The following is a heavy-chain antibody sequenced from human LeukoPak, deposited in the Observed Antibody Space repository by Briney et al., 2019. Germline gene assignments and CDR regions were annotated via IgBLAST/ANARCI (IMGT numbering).Heavy chain of an antibody. D-gene: IGHD1-26*01. CDR1: GYSLSELS. CDR3: ATEKGLLLDS. V-gene: IGHV1-24*01. CDR2: FDPRDDET. Sequence: PSVKVSCKVSGYSLSELSTHWARQAPGQGREWMGGFDPRDDETIYAQKFQGRVTMTEDTSTDRAYVELSSLRCEDTAVYFCATEKGLLLDSWGQGTPVTVSS. J-gene: IGHJ5*01.